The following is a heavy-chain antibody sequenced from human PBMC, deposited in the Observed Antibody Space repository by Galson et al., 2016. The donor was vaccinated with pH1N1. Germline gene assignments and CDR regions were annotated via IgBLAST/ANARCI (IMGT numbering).Heavy chain of an antibody. V-gene: IGHV3-9*01. CDR2: ISWNSGSI. J-gene: IGHJ4*02. Sequence: SLRLSCAASGFTFNDYGMHWVRQAPGKGLEWVSSISWNSGSIFYADSVRGRFTTSRDNAKNSLYLQMNSLRVEDTALYYCAKEMNLELREGALDYWGQGALVTVSS. D-gene: IGHD1-7*01. CDR3: AKEMNLELREGALDY. CDR1: GFTFNDYG.